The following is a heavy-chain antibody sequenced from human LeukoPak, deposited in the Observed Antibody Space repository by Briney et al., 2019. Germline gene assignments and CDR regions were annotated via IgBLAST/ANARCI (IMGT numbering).Heavy chain of an antibody. CDR1: GFTFSSYA. V-gene: IGHV3-23*01. CDR2: LRGNGAGP. D-gene: IGHD3-22*01. Sequence: SGGSLSLSCEPPGFTFSSYAISWVRQAPGKGRDWPSELRGNGAGPHYADSVKGRFTISRDNSKNTLYLQMNSLRAEDTAVYYCAKPQYYYDSRRYSAGDHWGQGTLVTVSS. CDR3: AKPQYYYDSRRYSAGDH. J-gene: IGHJ4*02.